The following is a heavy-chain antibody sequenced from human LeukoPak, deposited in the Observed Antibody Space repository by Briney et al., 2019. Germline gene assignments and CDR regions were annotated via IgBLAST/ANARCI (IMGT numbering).Heavy chain of an antibody. Sequence: SETLSLTCTVSGYSISSGYYWGWIRPPPGKGLEWIGSIYHSGSTYYNPSLKSRVTISVDTSKNQFSLKLSSVTAADTAVYYCARVNYDILTGYYYIDYYYYMDVWGKGTTVTVSS. J-gene: IGHJ6*03. CDR1: GYSISSGYY. CDR2: IYHSGST. D-gene: IGHD3-9*01. CDR3: ARVNYDILTGYYYIDYYYYMDV. V-gene: IGHV4-38-2*02.